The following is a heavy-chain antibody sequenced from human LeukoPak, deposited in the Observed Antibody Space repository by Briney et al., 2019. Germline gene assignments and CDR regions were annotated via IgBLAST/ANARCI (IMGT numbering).Heavy chain of an antibody. V-gene: IGHV5-51*01. CDR3: ARYCDITGPFDY. CDR2: IYPGDSDT. J-gene: IGHJ4*02. Sequence: GESLKISCKGSGYSFTTYWIGWVRQMPGKGLEWMGIIYPGDSDTKYSPPFQGQVTISADKSISTAFLQWSSLKATDTAMYYCARYCDITGPFDYWGQGTLVTVSS. D-gene: IGHD1-14*01. CDR1: GYSFTTYW.